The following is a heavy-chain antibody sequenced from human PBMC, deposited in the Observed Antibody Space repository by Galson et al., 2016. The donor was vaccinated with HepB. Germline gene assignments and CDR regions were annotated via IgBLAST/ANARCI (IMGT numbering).Heavy chain of an antibody. CDR2: INGGTGYT. CDR3: ARDPYNSGRSELHY. CDR1: GYSFSSYG. V-gene: IGHV1-3*01. J-gene: IGHJ4*02. Sequence: SVKVSCKASGYSFSSYGIHWVRQAPGQSLEWMGWINGGTGYTKYSQNFQGRINFLRDTTATTAYMELTTLRSEDTAVYFCARDPYNSGRSELHYWGQGTLVTVSS. D-gene: IGHD6-19*01.